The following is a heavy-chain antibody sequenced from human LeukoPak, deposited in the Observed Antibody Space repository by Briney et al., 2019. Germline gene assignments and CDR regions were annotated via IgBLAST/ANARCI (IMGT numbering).Heavy chain of an antibody. CDR1: GGSFSGYY. J-gene: IGHJ3*02. CDR3: ARPAIVGTHDAFDI. Sequence: SETLSLTCAVYGGSFSGYYWSWIRQPPGKGLEWIGKINHSGSTNYNPSLKSRVTISVDTSKNQFSLKLSSVTAADTAVYYCARPAIVGTHDAFDIWGQGTMVTVSS. CDR2: INHSGST. V-gene: IGHV4-34*01. D-gene: IGHD3-22*01.